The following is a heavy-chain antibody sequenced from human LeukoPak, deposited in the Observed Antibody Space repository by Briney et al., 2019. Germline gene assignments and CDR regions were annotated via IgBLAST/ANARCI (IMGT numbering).Heavy chain of an antibody. V-gene: IGHV4-39*01. Sequence: SQTLSLTCTVSGGSISSSNYYWGWIRQPPGKGLEWIGSIYYSGSTYYNPSLKSRVTISVDTSKNQFSLKLSSVTAADTAVYYCARRGTMVRGIIILYYFDYWGQGTLVTGSS. CDR3: ARRGTMVRGIIILYYFDY. D-gene: IGHD3-10*01. J-gene: IGHJ4*02. CDR1: GGSISSSNYY. CDR2: IYYSGST.